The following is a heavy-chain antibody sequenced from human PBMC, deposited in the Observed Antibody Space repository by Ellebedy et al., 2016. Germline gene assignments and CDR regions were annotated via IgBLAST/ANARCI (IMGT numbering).Heavy chain of an antibody. CDR1: GYTFNNYV. J-gene: IGHJ4*02. CDR2: VNVANGRT. D-gene: IGHD1-1*01. CDR3: ARGKLDRPVVADS. V-gene: IGHV1-3*01. Sequence: ASVKVSXXATGYTFNNYVIYWLRQAPGQRFEWMGWVNVANGRTRFSERFQDRVSLSTDTSASTVYMELSGLRSEDTATYYCARGKLDRPVVADSWGQGTLVIVSS.